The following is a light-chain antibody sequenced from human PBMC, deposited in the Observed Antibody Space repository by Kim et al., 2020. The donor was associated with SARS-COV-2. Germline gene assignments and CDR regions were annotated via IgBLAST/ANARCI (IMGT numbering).Light chain of an antibody. CDR2: QVT. CDR3: QAWDSGTVV. V-gene: IGLV3-1*01. Sequence: SLSTGQTASITGSGDKLGDKYVCWYQQKPGQSPVLVICQVTKRPSGIPERFSGSSSGNTATLTISGTQAMDEADYYCQAWDSGTVVFGGGTQLTVL. CDR1: KLGDKY. J-gene: IGLJ2*01.